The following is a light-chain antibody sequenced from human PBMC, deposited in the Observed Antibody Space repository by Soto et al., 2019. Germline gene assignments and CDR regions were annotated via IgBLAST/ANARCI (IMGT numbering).Light chain of an antibody. Sequence: EIVLTQSPGTLSLSPGERATLSCRASQSVSSFLAWYQQKPGQAPRLLIYDASNRATGIPARFSGSGSGTDFTLTISSLEPEDFAVYHCQQRSSWPSFGQGTRVEIK. CDR3: QQRSSWPS. CDR2: DAS. J-gene: IGKJ5*01. V-gene: IGKV3-11*01. CDR1: QSVSSF.